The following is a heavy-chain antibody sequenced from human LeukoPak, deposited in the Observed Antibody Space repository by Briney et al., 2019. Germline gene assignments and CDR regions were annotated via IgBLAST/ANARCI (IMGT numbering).Heavy chain of an antibody. V-gene: IGHV1-69*04. D-gene: IGHD2-15*01. CDR3: ARAEGYCSGGSCYLDP. CDR2: IIPIFGIA. Sequence: SVKVSCKASGGTLSSYAISWVRQAPGQGLEWMGRIIPIFGIANYAQKFQGRVTITADKSTSTAYMELSSLRSEDTAVYYCARAEGYCSGGSCYLDPWGQGTLVTVSS. J-gene: IGHJ5*02. CDR1: GGTLSSYA.